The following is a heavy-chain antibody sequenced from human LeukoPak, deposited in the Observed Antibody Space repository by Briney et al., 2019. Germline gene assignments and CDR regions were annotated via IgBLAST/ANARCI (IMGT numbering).Heavy chain of an antibody. CDR1: GGTFSSYA. CDR2: IIPIFGTA. CDR3: ARYSSGWGGRDYYYYYMDV. J-gene: IGHJ6*03. V-gene: IGHV1-69*05. D-gene: IGHD6-19*01. Sequence: SVKVSCKASGGTFSSYAISWVRQAPGQGLEWMGRIIPIFGTANYAQKFQGRVTITTDESTSTAYMELSSLRSEDTAVYYCARYSSGWGGRDYYYYYMDVWGKGTTVTVSS.